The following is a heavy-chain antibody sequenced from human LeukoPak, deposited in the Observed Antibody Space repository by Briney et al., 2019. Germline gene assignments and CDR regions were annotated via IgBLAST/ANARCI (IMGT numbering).Heavy chain of an antibody. CDR3: AKDGLTRAFDI. D-gene: IGHD3-10*01. CDR1: GFTFSSYG. V-gene: IGHV3-30*18. Sequence: GGSLRLSCVASGFTFSSYGMHWVRQAPGKGLEWVAVISYDGSNKYYADSVKGRFTISRDNSKNTLYLQMNSLRAEDTAVYYCAKDGLTRAFDIWGQGTMVTVSS. CDR2: ISYDGSNK. J-gene: IGHJ3*02.